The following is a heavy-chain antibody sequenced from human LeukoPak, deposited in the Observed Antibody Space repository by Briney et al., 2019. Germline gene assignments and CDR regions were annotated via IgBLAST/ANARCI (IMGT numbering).Heavy chain of an antibody. CDR2: ISSSSSYI. Sequence: GGSLRLSCAASGFTFSSYSMNWVRQAPGKGLEWVSSISSSSSYIYYADSVKGRFTISRDNAKSSLYLQMNSLRAEDTAVYYCARDLSSSGWTDWGQGTLVTVSS. J-gene: IGHJ4*02. CDR3: ARDLSSSGWTD. CDR1: GFTFSSYS. V-gene: IGHV3-21*01. D-gene: IGHD6-19*01.